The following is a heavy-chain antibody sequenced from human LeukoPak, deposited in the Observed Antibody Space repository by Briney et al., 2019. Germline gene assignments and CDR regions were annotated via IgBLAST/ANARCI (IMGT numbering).Heavy chain of an antibody. J-gene: IGHJ4*02. Sequence: PVGSLRLSCAASGFTVITNDMTWVRQAPGKGLEWVSVLYSDGNTKYADSVQGRFTISRDNSKNTLYLEMNSLSPDDTAVYYCARGVEPLAANTLAYWGQGTLVTVPS. D-gene: IGHD1-14*01. CDR2: LYSDGNT. V-gene: IGHV3-53*01. CDR1: GFTVITND. CDR3: ARGVEPLAANTLAY.